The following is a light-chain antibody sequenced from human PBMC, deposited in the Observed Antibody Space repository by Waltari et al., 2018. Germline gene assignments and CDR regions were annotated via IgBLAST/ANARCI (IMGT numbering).Light chain of an antibody. J-gene: IGLJ3*02. CDR2: EDT. V-gene: IGLV3-10*01. CDR1: ALSVKY. CDR3: YSTDGSGNPS. Sequence: SYELTQPPSVSVSPGQTATITCSGDALSVKYVYWYQQKSGNAPVLVIYEDTKRPSGIPEGFSGSTSGTVATLTVDGAQVEDEADFHCYSTDGSGNPSFGGGTRLTVL.